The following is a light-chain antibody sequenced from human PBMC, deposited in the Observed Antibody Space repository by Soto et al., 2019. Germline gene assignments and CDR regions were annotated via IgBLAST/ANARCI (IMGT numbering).Light chain of an antibody. CDR2: STT. J-gene: IGLJ3*02. Sequence: QTVVTQEPSLTVSPGGTVTLTCDSNTGAVTSGNDPNWVQQKHGQEPRALIYSTTKKYSWTPARFSGSLLGGKAALTLSSAQPADEADYRCLLVFSGAQPHWLFGGGTKLTVL. CDR3: LLVFSGAQPHWL. CDR1: TGAVTSGND. V-gene: IGLV7-43*01.